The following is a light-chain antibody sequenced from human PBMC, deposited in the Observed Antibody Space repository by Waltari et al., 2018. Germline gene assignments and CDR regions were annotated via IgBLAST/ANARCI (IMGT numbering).Light chain of an antibody. J-gene: IGLJ1*01. CDR2: DVS. Sequence: QSVLTQPASLSGSPGQSITISCTGTSSDIGNNVHVAWYQQHPGRAPKLIIFDVSEGPSGVSSRFSGSTSGNTASLTISGLQTEDEADYYCSAYTMFATYVFGTGTKVTVL. CDR3: SAYTMFATYV. V-gene: IGLV2-14*01. CDR1: SSDIGNNVH.